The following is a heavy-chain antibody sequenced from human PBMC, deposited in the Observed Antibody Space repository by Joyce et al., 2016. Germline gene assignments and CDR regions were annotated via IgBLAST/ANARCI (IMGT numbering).Heavy chain of an antibody. Sequence: QVQLVHSGAEVKKTGSSVKVSCKASGGTFSTYTIRWLRQAPGQGLEWMGRFTPLLGTSKYAQKFQGRVTISADKSTSTAYMELSTLTTEDTAVYYGAGGGDRVGPWGQGTLVAVSS. CDR1: GGTFSTYT. J-gene: IGHJ5*02. CDR2: FTPLLGTS. D-gene: IGHD2-21*02. V-gene: IGHV1-69*08. CDR3: AGGGDRVGP.